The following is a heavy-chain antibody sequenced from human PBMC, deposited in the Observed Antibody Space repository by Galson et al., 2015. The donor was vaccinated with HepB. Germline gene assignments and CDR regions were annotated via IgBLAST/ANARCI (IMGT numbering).Heavy chain of an antibody. J-gene: IGHJ4*02. CDR2: ISAYNGNT. CDR3: AREVDSRDYGDYDIQLLYFDY. V-gene: IGHV1-18*01. D-gene: IGHD4-17*01. Sequence: SVKVSCKASGYTFTSYGISWVRQAPGQGLEWMGWISAYNGNTNYAQKLQGRVTMTTDTSTSTAYMELRSLRSDDTAVYYCAREVDSRDYGDYDIQLLYFDYWGQGTLVTVSS. CDR1: GYTFTSYG.